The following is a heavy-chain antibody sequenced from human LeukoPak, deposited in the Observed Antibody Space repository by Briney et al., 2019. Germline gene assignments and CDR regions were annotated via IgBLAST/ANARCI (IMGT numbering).Heavy chain of an antibody. Sequence: TTSETLSLTCTVSGGSIRSISYYWGWIRQPPGKGLEWIGSIYYSGITYYNPSLKSRVTISVDTSKNQFSLKLSSVTAADTAVYYCASVTGSYYFYYYMAVWGQGTLVTVSS. D-gene: IGHD2/OR15-2a*01. CDR2: IYYSGIT. CDR1: GGSIRSISYY. J-gene: IGHJ6*03. V-gene: IGHV4-39*07. CDR3: ASVTGSYYFYYYMAV.